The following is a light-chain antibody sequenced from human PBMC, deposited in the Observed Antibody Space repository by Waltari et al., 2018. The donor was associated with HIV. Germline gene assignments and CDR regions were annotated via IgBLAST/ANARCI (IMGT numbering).Light chain of an antibody. CDR2: LDS. CDR1: QRLLYSNGSKY. J-gene: IGKJ2*01. Sequence: DFVMSQSPLFLPVTPGEPASISCRSSQRLLYSNGSKYVDWYLQKPGQSPQLLISLDSDRASGVRDRCTGRGSGTDFTLKINRVEAEDVAVCYCMQTLQTPPTFGQGTKLEI. V-gene: IGKV2-28*01. CDR3: MQTLQTPPT.